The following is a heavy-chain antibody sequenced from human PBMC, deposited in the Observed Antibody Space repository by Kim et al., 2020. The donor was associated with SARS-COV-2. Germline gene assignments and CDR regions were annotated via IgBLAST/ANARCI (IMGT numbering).Heavy chain of an antibody. CDR3: ARLGSSGYYHFDL. D-gene: IGHD3-22*01. V-gene: IGHV5-51*01. J-gene: IGHJ2*01. Sequence: YSPSFQGQVTISADKSISTAYLQWSSLKASDTAMYYCARLGSSGYYHFDLWGRGTLVTVSS.